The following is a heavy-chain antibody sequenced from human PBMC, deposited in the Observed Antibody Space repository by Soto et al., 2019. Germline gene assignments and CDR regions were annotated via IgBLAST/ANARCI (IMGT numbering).Heavy chain of an antibody. CDR1: GFTFSSYA. Sequence: PGGSLRLSCAASGFTFSSYAMSWVRQAPGKGLEWVSAISGSGGSTYYADSVKGRFTISRDNSKNTLYLQMNSLRAEDTAVYYCAKEDLPYYYDSSGYYRSSGWFDPWGQGTLVTVSS. CDR3: AKEDLPYYYDSSGYYRSSGWFDP. V-gene: IGHV3-23*01. CDR2: ISGSGGST. D-gene: IGHD3-22*01. J-gene: IGHJ5*02.